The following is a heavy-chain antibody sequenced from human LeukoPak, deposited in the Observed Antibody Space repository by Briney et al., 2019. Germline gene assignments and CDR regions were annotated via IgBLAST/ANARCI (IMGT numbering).Heavy chain of an antibody. Sequence: SETLSLTCTVSGGSISSSSYYWGWIRQPPGKGLEWIGSIYYSGSTYYNPSLKSRVTTSVDTSKNQFSLKLSSVTAADTAVYYCARRETTVTTLGWFDPWGQGTLVTVSS. V-gene: IGHV4-39*01. J-gene: IGHJ5*02. CDR3: ARRETTVTTLGWFDP. D-gene: IGHD4-17*01. CDR1: GGSISSSSYY. CDR2: IYYSGST.